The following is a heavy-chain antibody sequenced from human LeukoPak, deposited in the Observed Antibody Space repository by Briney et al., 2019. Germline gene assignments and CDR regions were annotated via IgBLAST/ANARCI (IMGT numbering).Heavy chain of an antibody. Sequence: GGSLRLSCAASGFTFTNAWMSWVRQPPGKGLEWVGRIKSKTDGGTTDYTAPVKGRFTISRDDSKNALYLQMNSLKTEDTAVYYCTRGLVSSEYPPTFVPDYWGQGTLVTVSS. V-gene: IGHV3-15*01. CDR2: IKSKTDGGTT. J-gene: IGHJ4*02. CDR3: TRGLVSSEYPPTFVPDY. D-gene: IGHD2/OR15-2a*01. CDR1: GFTFTNAW.